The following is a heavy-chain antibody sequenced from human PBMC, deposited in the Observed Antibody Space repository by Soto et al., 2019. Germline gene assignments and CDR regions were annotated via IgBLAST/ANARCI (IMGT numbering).Heavy chain of an antibody. V-gene: IGHV1-24*01. CDR3: ATQGGGSGYYYSDDAFDI. CDR1: GYTLTELS. Sequence: GASVKVSCKVSGYTLTELSMHWVRQAPGKGLEWMGGFDPEDGETIYAQKFQGRVTMTEDTSTDTAYMELSSLRSEDTAVYYCATQGGGSGYYYSDDAFDIWGQGTMVTVSS. D-gene: IGHD3-22*01. J-gene: IGHJ3*02. CDR2: FDPEDGET.